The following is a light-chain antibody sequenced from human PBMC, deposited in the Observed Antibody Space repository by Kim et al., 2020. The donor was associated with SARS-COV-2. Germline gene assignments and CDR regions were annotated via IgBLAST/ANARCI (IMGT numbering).Light chain of an antibody. J-gene: IGLJ3*02. Sequence: ALGQTVRITCQGDRLRSYYANWYQQKPGQAPVLVIYSKNNRPSGIPDRFSGSSSGNTASLTITGAQAEDEADYYCNSRDSSGNHLVFGGGTQLTVL. CDR3: NSRDSSGNHLV. CDR1: RLRSYY. V-gene: IGLV3-19*01. CDR2: SKN.